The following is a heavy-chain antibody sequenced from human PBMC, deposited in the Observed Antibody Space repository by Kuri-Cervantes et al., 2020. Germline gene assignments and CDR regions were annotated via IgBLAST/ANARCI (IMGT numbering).Heavy chain of an antibody. V-gene: IGHV3-7*01. D-gene: IGHD4-17*01. Sequence: GGSLRLSCAASGFTFSSYSMNWVRQAPGKGLEWVANINQDGSEKYYVDSVKGRFTISRDNAKNSLYLQMNSLRAEDTAVYYCARVTVTTPNDAFDIWGQGTMVTVSS. J-gene: IGHJ3*02. CDR1: GFTFSSYS. CDR3: ARVTVTTPNDAFDI. CDR2: INQDGSEK.